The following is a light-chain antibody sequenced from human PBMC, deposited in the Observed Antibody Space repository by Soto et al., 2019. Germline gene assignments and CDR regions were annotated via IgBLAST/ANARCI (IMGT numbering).Light chain of an antibody. V-gene: IGKV4-1*01. Sequence: DIVMTQSPDSLAVSLGERATINCKSSQSVLYKSNNKNYLGWYQQKPGQPPILLIYWASTRESGVPDRFSGSGSGTDFTLTIGSLQAEDVAVYYCQQYYNTPAFQGSAFTFGTGTKVDIK. CDR3: QQYYNTPAFQGSAFT. CDR1: QSVLYKSNNKNY. CDR2: WAS. J-gene: IGKJ3*01.